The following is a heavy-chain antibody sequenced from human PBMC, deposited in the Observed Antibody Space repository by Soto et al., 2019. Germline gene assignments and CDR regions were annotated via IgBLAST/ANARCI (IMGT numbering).Heavy chain of an antibody. J-gene: IGHJ4*02. Sequence: QVQLVQSGAEVKKPGSSVKVSCKARGGTFSIYGINWVRQAPGQGLEWMGGIIPVFGSANYAQRFQGRVTIIADESTSKAYMEVSRLTSEDTVVYFCARGKTEIATINYIDSWGQGTLVTVSS. CDR1: GGTFSIYG. CDR2: IIPVFGSA. CDR3: ARGKTEIATINYIDS. D-gene: IGHD2-21*01. V-gene: IGHV1-69*01.